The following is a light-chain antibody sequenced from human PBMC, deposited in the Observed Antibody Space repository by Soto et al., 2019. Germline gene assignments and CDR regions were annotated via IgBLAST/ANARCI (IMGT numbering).Light chain of an antibody. V-gene: IGLV1-40*01. Sequence: QSVLTQPPSVSGAPGQRVTISCTGSSSNIGSGYDVHWYQQSPGMAPQRLIYGNTIRPSGVPDRFSASKSDTSASLAISGLQAEDEADYYCAAWDDILNGWVFGGGTKVTVL. CDR3: AAWDDILNGWV. CDR1: SSNIGSGYD. CDR2: GNT. J-gene: IGLJ3*02.